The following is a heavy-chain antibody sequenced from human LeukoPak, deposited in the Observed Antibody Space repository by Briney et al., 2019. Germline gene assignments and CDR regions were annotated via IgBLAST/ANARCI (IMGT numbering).Heavy chain of an antibody. CDR3: ARKSSASYGNNWFDP. CDR2: IGTAGDT. Sequence: GGSLRLSCAASGFTFSSYDMHWVRQAAGKGLEWVSAIGTAGDTYYPASVKGRFTISRDNAKNPLYLQMNSLRAEDTAVYYCARKSSASYGNNWFDPWGQGSLVTVSS. CDR1: GFTFSSYD. V-gene: IGHV3-13*01. D-gene: IGHD3-10*01. J-gene: IGHJ5*02.